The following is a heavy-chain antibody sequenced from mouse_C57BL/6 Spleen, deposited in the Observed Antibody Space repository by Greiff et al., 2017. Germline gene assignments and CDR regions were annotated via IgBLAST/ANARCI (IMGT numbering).Heavy chain of an antibody. D-gene: IGHD2-4*01. J-gene: IGHJ2*01. CDR3: ASGGLRL. Sequence: QVQLKQPGAELVKPGASVKLSCKASGYTFTSYWMQWVKQRPGQGLEWIGEIDPSDSYTNYNQKFKGKATLTVDTSSSTAYMQLSSLTSEDSAVYYCASGGLRLWGQGTTLTVSS. V-gene: IGHV1-50*01. CDR1: GYTFTSYW. CDR2: IDPSDSYT.